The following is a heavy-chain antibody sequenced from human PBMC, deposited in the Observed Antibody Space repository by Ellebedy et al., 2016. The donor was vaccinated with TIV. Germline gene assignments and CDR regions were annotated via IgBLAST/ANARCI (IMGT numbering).Heavy chain of an antibody. J-gene: IGHJ6*02. CDR3: AREPDCGGDCYSPYGMDV. D-gene: IGHD2-21*02. Sequence: AASVKVSCKASGYTFTGYYMHWVRQAPGQGPEWMGWINPHSGGTNYAQKFQGRVTMTRDTSISTAYMELSSLRSDDTAVYYCAREPDCGGDCYSPYGMDVWGQGTMVTVSS. CDR2: INPHSGGT. CDR1: GYTFTGYY. V-gene: IGHV1-2*02.